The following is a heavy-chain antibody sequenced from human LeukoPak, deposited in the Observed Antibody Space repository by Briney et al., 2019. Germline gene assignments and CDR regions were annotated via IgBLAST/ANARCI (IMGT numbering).Heavy chain of an antibody. CDR3: ARTRGSIAAAGLDYFDY. D-gene: IGHD6-13*01. Sequence: GASVKVSCKASGYTFTGYYMHWVRQAPGQGLEWMGWINPNSGGTNYAQKFQGRVTMTRDTSISTAYMELSRLRSDDTAVYYCARTRGSIAAAGLDYFDYWGQGTLVTVSS. V-gene: IGHV1-2*02. J-gene: IGHJ4*02. CDR2: INPNSGGT. CDR1: GYTFTGYY.